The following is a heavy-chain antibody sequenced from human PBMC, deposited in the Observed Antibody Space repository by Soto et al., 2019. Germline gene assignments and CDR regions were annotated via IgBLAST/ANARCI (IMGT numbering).Heavy chain of an antibody. CDR3: ARGRTGITIFGVVITNWFDS. Sequence: GASVKVSCKASGYTFTSYGISWVRQAPGQGLEWMGWISAYNGNTNYAQKLQGRVTMTTDTSTSTAYMELRSLRSDDTAVYYCARGRTGITIFGVVITNWFDSWGQGTLVTVS. V-gene: IGHV1-18*01. CDR2: ISAYNGNT. CDR1: GYTFTSYG. J-gene: IGHJ5*01. D-gene: IGHD3-3*01.